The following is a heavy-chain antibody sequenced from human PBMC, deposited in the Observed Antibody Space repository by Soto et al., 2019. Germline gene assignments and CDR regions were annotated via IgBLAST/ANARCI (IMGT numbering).Heavy chain of an antibody. Sequence: ASVKVSCKASGYTFTSYGISWVRQAPGQGLEWMGRISAYNGNTNYAQKLQGRVTMTTDTSTSTAYMELRSLRSDDTAVYYCATTTVTTAFYAFDIWGQGTMVTVSS. V-gene: IGHV1-18*01. CDR2: ISAYNGNT. J-gene: IGHJ3*02. CDR1: GYTFTSYG. D-gene: IGHD4-17*01. CDR3: ATTTVTTAFYAFDI.